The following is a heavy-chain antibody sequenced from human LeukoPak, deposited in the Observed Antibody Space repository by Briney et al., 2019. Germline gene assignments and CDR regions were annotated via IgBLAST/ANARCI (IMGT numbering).Heavy chain of an antibody. V-gene: IGHV3-30*04. CDR1: GFTFSSYA. CDR2: ISYDGSNK. Sequence: PGGSLRLSCAAPGFTFSSYAMHWVRQAPGKGLEWVAVISYDGSNKYYADSVKGRFTISRDNSKNTLYLQMNSLRAEDTAVYYCARGLRYFDWFSPDPWGQGTLVTVSS. J-gene: IGHJ5*02. D-gene: IGHD3-9*01. CDR3: ARGLRYFDWFSPDP.